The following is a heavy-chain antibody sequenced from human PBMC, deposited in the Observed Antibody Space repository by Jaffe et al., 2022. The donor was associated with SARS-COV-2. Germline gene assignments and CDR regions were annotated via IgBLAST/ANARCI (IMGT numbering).Heavy chain of an antibody. D-gene: IGHD6-13*01. CDR1: GFTFSSYA. CDR2: ISYDGSNK. Sequence: QVQLVESGGGVVQPGRSLRLSCAASGFTFSSYAMHWVRQAPGKGLEWVAVISYDGSNKYYADSVKGRFTISRDNSKNTLYLQMNSLRAEDTAVYYCARDQRIAAAGIMDVWGKGTTVTVSS. V-gene: IGHV3-30*04. CDR3: ARDQRIAAAGIMDV. J-gene: IGHJ6*03.